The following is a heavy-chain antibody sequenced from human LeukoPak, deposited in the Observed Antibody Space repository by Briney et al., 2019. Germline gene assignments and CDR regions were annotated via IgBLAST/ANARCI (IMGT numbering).Heavy chain of an antibody. Sequence: GGSLRLSCAASGFTFSSYSMNWVRQAPGKGLEWVSSISSGSTYIYYADSAKGRFTISRDNAKNSLYLQMNSLRAEDMAVYYCARASDYGDYFSGMDVWGQGTTVTVSS. J-gene: IGHJ6*02. V-gene: IGHV3-21*01. CDR1: GFTFSSYS. CDR3: ARASDYGDYFSGMDV. D-gene: IGHD4-17*01. CDR2: ISSGSTYI.